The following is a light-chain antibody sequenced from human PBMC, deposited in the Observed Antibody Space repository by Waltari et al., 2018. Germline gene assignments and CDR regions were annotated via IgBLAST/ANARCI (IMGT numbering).Light chain of an antibody. CDR3: QQYNDLPPFT. V-gene: IGKV3-15*01. CDR2: DAS. Sequence: EVVMTPSPDTLSVSHGESTTLSCRARHNINEKLAWYQQKPGQAPKLLIFDASTMATGVPARFSGSGSGTHFTLTISSLQSEDIATYYCQQYNDLPPFTFGPGTRLQIK. J-gene: IGKJ5*01. CDR1: HNINEK.